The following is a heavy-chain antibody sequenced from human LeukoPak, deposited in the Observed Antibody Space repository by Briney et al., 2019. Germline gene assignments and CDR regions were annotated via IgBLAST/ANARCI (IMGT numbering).Heavy chain of an antibody. Sequence: GGSLRLSCAASGFTFGSYAMSWVRQAPGKGLEWVSGISGSGASTYYADSVKGRFTISRDNSKNTLYLQMNSLRAEDTAVYYCAKASTVAPPGNLVYCGQGTLVTVSS. CDR1: GFTFGSYA. J-gene: IGHJ4*02. V-gene: IGHV3-23*01. CDR2: ISGSGAST. CDR3: AKASTVAPPGNLVY. D-gene: IGHD5-12*01.